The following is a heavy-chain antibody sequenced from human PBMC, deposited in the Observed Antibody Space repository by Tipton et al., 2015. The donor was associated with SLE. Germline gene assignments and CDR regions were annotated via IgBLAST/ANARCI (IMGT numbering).Heavy chain of an antibody. V-gene: IGHV4-39*07. CDR3: ARALLLYGCDF. CDR2: INYSGST. Sequence: TLSLTCAVSGGSISSRSYYWGWIRQPPGKGLEWIGSINYSGSTHYNPSLRSRVTISEDTSKNQFYLKLSSVTAADTAVYYCARALLLYGCDFWGHGTLVPASS. D-gene: IGHD4-17*01. J-gene: IGHJ3*01. CDR1: GGSISSRSYY.